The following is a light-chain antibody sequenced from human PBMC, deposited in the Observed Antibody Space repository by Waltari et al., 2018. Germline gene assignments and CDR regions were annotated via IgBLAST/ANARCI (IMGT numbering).Light chain of an antibody. J-gene: IGLJ2*01. Sequence: QSVLTQPPSASGTPGQTVTISCSGSSSTIENNYVHWYHHRPETPPRLLCFGSHQRPSGVPDRFSASKSGTAASLAISGLRSGDEADYYCAVWEASLIGVIFGGGTKLTVL. CDR1: SSTIENNY. V-gene: IGLV1-47*01. CDR2: GSH. CDR3: AVWEASLIGVI.